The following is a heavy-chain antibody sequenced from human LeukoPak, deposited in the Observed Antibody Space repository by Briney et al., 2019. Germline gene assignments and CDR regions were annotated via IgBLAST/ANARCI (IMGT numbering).Heavy chain of an antibody. CDR1: GFTVSTYS. Sequence: PGGSLRLSCTASGFTVSTYSMTWVTQAPGRGLERVSYISGSSSSSDGGAKQYADPVKGRFTISRDNDKNSLYLQMNSLRDEDTGVYYCARGTGRDSWYIEYWGQGALVSVSS. CDR2: ISGSSSSSDGGAK. J-gene: IGHJ4*02. CDR3: ARGTGRDSWYIEY. V-gene: IGHV3-48*02. D-gene: IGHD6-13*01.